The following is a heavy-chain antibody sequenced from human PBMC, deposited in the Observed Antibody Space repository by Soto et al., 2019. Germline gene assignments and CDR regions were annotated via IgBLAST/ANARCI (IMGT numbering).Heavy chain of an antibody. CDR1: GGSISSGDYY. J-gene: IGHJ6*02. CDR2: IYYSGST. D-gene: IGHD6-6*01. Sequence: PSETLSLTCTVSGGSISSGDYYWSWIRQPPGKGLEWIGYIYYSGSTYYNPSLKSRVTILVDTSKNQFSLKLSSVTAADTAVYYGASFGRYSSSLQYYYGMDVWGQGTTVTVSS. CDR3: ASFGRYSSSLQYYYGMDV. V-gene: IGHV4-30-4*01.